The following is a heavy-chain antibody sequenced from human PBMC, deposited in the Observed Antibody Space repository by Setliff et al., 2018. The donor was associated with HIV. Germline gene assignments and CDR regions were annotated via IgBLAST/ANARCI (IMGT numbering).Heavy chain of an antibody. CDR2: INPSGGST. Sequence: ASVKVSCKASGYTFTSYYMHWVRQAPGQGLEWTGIINPSGGSTSYAQNFQGRVTMTRDTSTSTVYMELSSLRPEDTAVYYCARDTGYYDSTVSPPYNWFDPWGQGTLVTVSS. D-gene: IGHD3-22*01. V-gene: IGHV1-46*01. CDR3: ARDTGYYDSTVSPPYNWFDP. CDR1: GYTFTSYY. J-gene: IGHJ5*02.